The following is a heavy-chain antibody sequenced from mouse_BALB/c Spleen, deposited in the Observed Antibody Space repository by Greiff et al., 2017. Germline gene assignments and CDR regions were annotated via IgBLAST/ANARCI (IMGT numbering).Heavy chain of an antibody. CDR2: ISYDGSN. V-gene: IGHV3-6*02. Sequence: DVKLQESGPGLVKPSQSLSLTCSVTGYSITSGYYWNWIRQFPGNKLEWMGYISYDGSNNYNPSLKNRISITRDTSKNQFFLKLNSVTTEDTATYYCARGYYGNAYWGQGTLVTVSA. D-gene: IGHD2-1*01. J-gene: IGHJ3*01. CDR1: GYSITSGYY. CDR3: ARGYYGNAY.